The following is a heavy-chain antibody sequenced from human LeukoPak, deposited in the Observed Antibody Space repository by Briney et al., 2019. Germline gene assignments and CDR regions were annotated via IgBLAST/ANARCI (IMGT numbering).Heavy chain of an antibody. CDR1: GFTFSSYW. D-gene: IGHD3-10*01. CDR2: IKQDGSEK. V-gene: IGHV3-7*03. CDR3: ARDHITMVRGVNYYYGMDV. Sequence: GGSLRLSCAASGFTFSSYWMSWVRQAPGKGLEWVANIKQDGSEKYYVDSVKGRFTISRDNAKNSLYLQMNSLRAEDTAVYYRARDHITMVRGVNYYYGMDVWGKGTTVTVSS. J-gene: IGHJ6*04.